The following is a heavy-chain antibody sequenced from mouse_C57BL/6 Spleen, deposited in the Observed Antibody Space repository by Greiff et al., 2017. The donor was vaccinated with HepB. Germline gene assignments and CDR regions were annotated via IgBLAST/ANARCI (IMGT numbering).Heavy chain of an antibody. D-gene: IGHD1-1*01. CDR2: IYPGDGDT. CDR1: GYAFSSYW. CDR3: ARERGTTVVEYFDV. V-gene: IGHV1-80*01. J-gene: IGHJ1*03. Sequence: VKLQQSGAELVKPGASVKISCKASGYAFSSYWMNWVKQRPGKGLEWIGQIYPGDGDTNYNGKFKGKATLTADKSSSTAYMQLSSLTSEDSAVYFCARERGTTVVEYFDVWGTGTTVTVSS.